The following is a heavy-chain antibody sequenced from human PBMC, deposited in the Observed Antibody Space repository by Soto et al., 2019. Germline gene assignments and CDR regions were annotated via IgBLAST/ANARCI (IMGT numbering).Heavy chain of an antibody. D-gene: IGHD3-16*01. CDR1: GFTPSISD. CDR2: IDGAGRIT. J-gene: IGHJ5*02. CDR3: VNNYGGFDA. Sequence: GRSRRLSCAPSGFTPSISDMSWVRQGPGKGREWVSTIDGAGRITYYADSVKGRFTIARSNSKNTLKLQKESLGADDMAGDYCVNNYGGFDAWGQGAMVTVSS. V-gene: IGHV3-23*01.